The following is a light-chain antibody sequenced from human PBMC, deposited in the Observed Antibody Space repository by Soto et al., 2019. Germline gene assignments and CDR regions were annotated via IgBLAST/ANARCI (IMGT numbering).Light chain of an antibody. J-gene: IGLJ2*01. Sequence: QPVLTQPPSASASLGASVTLTCTLSSGYSNYKVDWYQQRPGKGPRFVMRVGTGGIVGSKGDGIPDRFSVLGSGLNRYLIIQNIQEEDESDYHCGADHGSGSNFVYVFGGGTQLTVL. V-gene: IGLV9-49*01. CDR3: GADHGSGSNFVYV. CDR1: SGYSNYK. CDR2: VGTGGIVG.